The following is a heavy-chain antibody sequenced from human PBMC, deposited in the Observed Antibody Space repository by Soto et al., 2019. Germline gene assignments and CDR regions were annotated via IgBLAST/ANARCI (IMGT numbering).Heavy chain of an antibody. CDR3: ARDLVADWNYVFGYGMDV. J-gene: IGHJ6*02. CDR1: GYTFTSYG. D-gene: IGHD1-7*01. CDR2: ISAYNGNT. V-gene: IGHV1-18*01. Sequence: ASVKVSCKASGYTFTSYGISWVRQAPGQGLEWMGWISAYNGNTNYAQKLQGRVTMTTDTSTSTAYMELRRLRSDDTAVYYCARDLVADWNYVFGYGMDVWGQGTTVTVSS.